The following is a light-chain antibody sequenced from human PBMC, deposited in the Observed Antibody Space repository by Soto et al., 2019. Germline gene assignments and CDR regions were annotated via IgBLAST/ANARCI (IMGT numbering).Light chain of an antibody. Sequence: EIVLTQSPATLSVSPGERVTLSCRASQSIRNNLAWFQQRPGQAPRLLIYGASTRASDVPARFSGSGSGTEFALTISSLQPEDFATYFCQQSYSTPYTFGQGTSLRIK. CDR2: GAS. J-gene: IGKJ2*01. CDR1: QSIRNN. V-gene: IGKV3-15*01. CDR3: QQSYSTPYT.